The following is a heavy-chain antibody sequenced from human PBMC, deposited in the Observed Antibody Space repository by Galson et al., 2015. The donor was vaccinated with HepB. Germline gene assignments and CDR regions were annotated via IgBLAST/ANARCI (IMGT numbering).Heavy chain of an antibody. Sequence: SLRLSCAASGFTFSSNAMSWVRQAPGKGLEWVSAISGSGGSTYYADSVKGRFTISRDNSKNTLYLQMNSLRAEDTAVYYCAKSRGSSSWPEGQRNDYWGQGTLVTVSS. CDR2: ISGSGGST. J-gene: IGHJ4*02. CDR3: AKSRGSSSWPEGQRNDY. D-gene: IGHD6-13*01. CDR1: GFTFSSNA. V-gene: IGHV3-23*01.